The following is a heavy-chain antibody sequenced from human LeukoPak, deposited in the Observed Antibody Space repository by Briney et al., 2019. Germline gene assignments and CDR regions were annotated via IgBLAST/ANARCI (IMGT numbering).Heavy chain of an antibody. CDR1: GFTFSSYW. V-gene: IGHV3-74*01. D-gene: IGHD2-15*01. Sequence: GGPLRLSCAASGFTFSSYWMHWVRQAPGKGLVWFSGLNGIGVAQGTPAPWKGRFTISRDNAKNTLYLQMNSLRAEDTAVYYCARGPDLSHCGGGSCYFRVGIDYWGQGTLVTVSS. CDR3: ARGPDLSHCGGGSCYFRVGIDY. J-gene: IGHJ4*02. CDR2: LNGIGVA.